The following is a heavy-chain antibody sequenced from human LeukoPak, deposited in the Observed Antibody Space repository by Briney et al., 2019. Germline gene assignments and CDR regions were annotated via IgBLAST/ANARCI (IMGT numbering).Heavy chain of an antibody. CDR1: GGSISSYY. CDR3: ARDSVPYYDFWSGPENSVPHAFDI. D-gene: IGHD3-3*01. Sequence: PSETLSLTCTVSGGSISSYYWSWIRQPPGKGLEWIGYIYYSGSTNYNPSLKSRVTISVDTSKNQFSLKLSSVTAADTAVYYCARDSVPYYDFWSGPENSVPHAFDIWGQGTMVTVSS. V-gene: IGHV4-59*01. CDR2: IYYSGST. J-gene: IGHJ3*02.